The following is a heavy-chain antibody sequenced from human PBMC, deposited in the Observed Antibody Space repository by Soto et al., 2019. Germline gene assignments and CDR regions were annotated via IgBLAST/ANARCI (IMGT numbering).Heavy chain of an antibody. CDR2: IWYDGSNK. D-gene: IGHD6-13*01. CDR3: ARELRRQLASYYYYGMDV. Sequence: QVQLVESGGGVVQPGRSLRLSCAASGFTFSSYGMHWVRQAPGKGLEWVAVIWYDGSNKYYADSVKGRFTISRDNSKNTLYLQMNSLRAEDTAVYYCARELRRQLASYYYYGMDVWGQGTTVTVSS. V-gene: IGHV3-33*01. CDR1: GFTFSSYG. J-gene: IGHJ6*02.